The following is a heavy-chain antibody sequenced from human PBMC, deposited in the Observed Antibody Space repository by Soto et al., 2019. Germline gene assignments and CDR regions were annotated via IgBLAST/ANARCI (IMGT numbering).Heavy chain of an antibody. CDR1: GFTFSSYA. CDR3: AKDHPVTIFGVVIYFDY. D-gene: IGHD3-3*01. V-gene: IGHV3-23*01. J-gene: IGHJ4*02. Sequence: GGSLRLSCAASGFTFSSYAMSWVRQAPGKGLEWVSAISGSGGSTYYADSVKGRFTISRDNSKNTLYLQMNSLRAEDTAVYYCAKDHPVTIFGVVIYFDYWGQGTLVTVSS. CDR2: ISGSGGST.